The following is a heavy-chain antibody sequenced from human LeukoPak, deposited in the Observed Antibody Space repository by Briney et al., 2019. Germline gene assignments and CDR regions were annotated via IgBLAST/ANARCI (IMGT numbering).Heavy chain of an antibody. CDR2: VSTDGDT. CDR1: GFTFSRYA. J-gene: IGHJ4*02. D-gene: IGHD6-19*01. Sequence: GGALRLSCAASGFTFSRYAMSWVRQAPGKGLEWVSSVSTDGDTYYTDSVKGRFTISRYTSMNTLFLQMTSLRAEDTALYYCARSRLGSVAGTPDYWGQGTLVIVSS. V-gene: IGHV3-23*01. CDR3: ARSRLGSVAGTPDY.